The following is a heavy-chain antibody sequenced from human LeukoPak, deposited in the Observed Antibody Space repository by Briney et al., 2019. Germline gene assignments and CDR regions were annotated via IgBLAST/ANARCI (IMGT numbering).Heavy chain of an antibody. J-gene: IGHJ4*02. D-gene: IGHD5-12*01. V-gene: IGHV4-59*02. CDR1: GVSVSSYY. CDR2: IYYNGNT. Sequence: PSETLSLTCTVSGVSVSSYYWSWLRQPPGKGLEWIGYIYYNGNTNYNPSLKSRVAISIDTSKNQFSLKLSSVTAADTAVYYCARSEYSAYDSNFDYWGQGTLVTVSS. CDR3: ARSEYSAYDSNFDY.